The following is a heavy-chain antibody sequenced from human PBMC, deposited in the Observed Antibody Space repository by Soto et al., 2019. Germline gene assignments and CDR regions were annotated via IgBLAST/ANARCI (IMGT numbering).Heavy chain of an antibody. V-gene: IGHV3-23*01. CDR3: AKGSLGYCTGATCYPFDS. Sequence: QAPGRRLEWVASIIYNGRDTYHADSVKGRFTISRDNSKNTLYLQMNNLRAEDTAKYYCAKGSLGYCTGATCYPFDSWGQGTLVTVSS. J-gene: IGHJ4*02. CDR2: IIYNGRDT. D-gene: IGHD2-15*01.